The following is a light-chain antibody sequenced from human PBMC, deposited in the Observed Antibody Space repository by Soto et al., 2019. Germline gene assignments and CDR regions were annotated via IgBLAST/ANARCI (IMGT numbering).Light chain of an antibody. CDR2: AAS. J-gene: IGKJ3*01. Sequence: DIQMTQSPTSLSASVGDRVTITCRASQGIRNFVAWYQQKPGKAPKLLIYAASTFQSGVPSRFSGSGSGTDFTLTINSLQPDDVATYYCQKYSSVPVFGPGTKVEIK. CDR3: QKYSSVPV. V-gene: IGKV1-27*01. CDR1: QGIRNF.